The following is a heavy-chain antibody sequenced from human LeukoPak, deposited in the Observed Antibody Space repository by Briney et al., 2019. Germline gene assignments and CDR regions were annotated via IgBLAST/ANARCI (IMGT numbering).Heavy chain of an antibody. CDR1: GFTFSSYG. CDR3: ATGLSMVAPDY. Sequence: GGSLRLSCAASGFTFSSYGMHWVRQAPGKGLEWVAVIWYDGSNKYYADSVKGRFTISRDNSKNTLYLQMNSLRAEDTAVYYCATGLSMVAPDYWGQGTLVTVSS. D-gene: IGHD4/OR15-4a*01. CDR2: IWYDGSNK. V-gene: IGHV3-33*01. J-gene: IGHJ4*02.